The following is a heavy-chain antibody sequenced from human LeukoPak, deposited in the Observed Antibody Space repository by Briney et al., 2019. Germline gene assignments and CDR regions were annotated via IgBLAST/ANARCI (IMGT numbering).Heavy chain of an antibody. CDR3: ARGGYYDSSGYYYYYMDV. J-gene: IGHJ6*03. CDR1: GGSISSYY. Sequence: SETLSLTCTVSGGSISSYYWSWIRQPPGKGLEWIGYIYYSGSTNYNPSLKSRVTISVDTSKNQFSLKLSSVTAADTAVYYCARGGYYDSSGYYYYYMDVWGKGTTVTISS. D-gene: IGHD3-22*01. CDR2: IYYSGST. V-gene: IGHV4-59*01.